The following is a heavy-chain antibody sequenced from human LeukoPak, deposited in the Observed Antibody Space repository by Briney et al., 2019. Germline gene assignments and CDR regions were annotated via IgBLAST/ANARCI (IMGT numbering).Heavy chain of an antibody. CDR3: ARVGSYGMDV. V-gene: IGHV3-48*01. Sequence: GGSLRLSCAASGFTFSSYNMNWVRQAPGKGLEWVSYISTSSNTIYYADSVRGRFTISRDNAKNSLYLQMNDLRAEDTAVYYCARVGSYGMDVWGQGTTVTVSS. CDR1: GFTFSSYN. J-gene: IGHJ6*02. CDR2: ISTSSNTI. D-gene: IGHD3-10*01.